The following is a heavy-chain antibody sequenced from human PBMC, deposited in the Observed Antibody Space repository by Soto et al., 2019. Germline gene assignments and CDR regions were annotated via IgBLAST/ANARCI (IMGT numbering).Heavy chain of an antibody. V-gene: IGHV4-61*01. D-gene: IGHD3-3*01. CDR3: VRSGYSSDY. J-gene: IGHJ4*02. Sequence: PSETLSLTCTVSGGSVSSGSYYWSWIRQPPGKRLEWIGYIYYSGSTNYNPSLKSRVTISVDTSKNQFSLKLSSVTAADTAVYYCVRSGYSSDYWGQGTLVTVSS. CDR2: IYYSGST. CDR1: GGSVSSGSYY.